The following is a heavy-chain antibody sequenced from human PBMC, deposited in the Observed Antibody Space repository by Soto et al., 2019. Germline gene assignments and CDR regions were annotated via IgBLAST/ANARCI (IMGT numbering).Heavy chain of an antibody. D-gene: IGHD3-9*01. CDR2: INHSGST. CDR1: GGSFSGYY. J-gene: IGHJ4*02. CDR3: ARGRLGFFDY. V-gene: IGHV4-34*01. Sequence: WETLSLTCAVYGGSFSGYYWSWIRQPPGKGLEWIGEINHSGSTNYNPSLKSRVTISVDTSKNQFSLKLSSVTAADTAVYYCARGRLGFFDYWGQGTLVTVSS.